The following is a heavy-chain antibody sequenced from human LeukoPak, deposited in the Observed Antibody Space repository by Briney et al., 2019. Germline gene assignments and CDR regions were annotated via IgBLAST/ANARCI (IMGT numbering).Heavy chain of an antibody. J-gene: IGHJ1*01. CDR2: ISGSGGST. Sequence: PGGSLRLSCAASGFTFNSYVMSWVRQAPGKGLEWVSAISGSGGSTYSSDSMKGRFTISRDNSKNTLYLQMNSPRAEDTAVYYCAKWTFWSGYPQHWGQGTLVTVSS. CDR3: AKWTFWSGYPQH. D-gene: IGHD3-3*01. CDR1: GFTFNSYV. V-gene: IGHV3-23*01.